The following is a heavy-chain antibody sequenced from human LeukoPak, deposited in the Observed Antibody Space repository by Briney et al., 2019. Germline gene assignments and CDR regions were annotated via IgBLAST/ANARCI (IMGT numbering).Heavy chain of an antibody. Sequence: SVKVSCKTSGVTFSSYAISWVRQAPGQGLEWMGGIIPMFGTANYAQKFQGRVTITADKSTSTAFMELSSLRSDDTAVYYCAREADDSSGYYYALTQNWFDPWGQGTLVTVSP. D-gene: IGHD3-22*01. CDR1: GVTFSSYA. CDR3: AREADDSSGYYYALTQNWFDP. V-gene: IGHV1-69*06. J-gene: IGHJ5*02. CDR2: IIPMFGTA.